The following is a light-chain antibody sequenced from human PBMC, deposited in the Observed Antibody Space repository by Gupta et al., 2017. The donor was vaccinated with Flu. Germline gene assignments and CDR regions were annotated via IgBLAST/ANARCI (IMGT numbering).Light chain of an antibody. CDR1: QGVSVN. Sequence: PATLSVSPGESATLSCRTTQGVSVNLAWYQQKLGQSPRLLIYAASTRATGVPARFSGSGSGTQFTLTITSLQSEDAAVYYCQQHNHWPPAFGGGTKVEIK. CDR3: QQHNHWPPA. CDR2: AAS. V-gene: IGKV3-15*01. J-gene: IGKJ4*01.